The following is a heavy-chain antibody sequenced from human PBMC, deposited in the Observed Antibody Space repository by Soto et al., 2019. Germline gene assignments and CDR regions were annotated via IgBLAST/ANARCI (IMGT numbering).Heavy chain of an antibody. V-gene: IGHV1-69*01. CDR2: IIPIFGTA. CDR3: TSLALRLGELSLLRPNPNAFDI. J-gene: IGHJ3*02. D-gene: IGHD3-16*02. CDR1: GGTFSSYA. Sequence: QVQLVQSGAEVKKPGSSVKVSCKASGGTFSSYAISWVRQAPGQGLEWMGGIIPIFGTANYAQKFQGRVTITTEETTRTGYMEMISLSSDDTDVYFCTSLALRLGELSLLRPNPNAFDIWGQETMVTVSS.